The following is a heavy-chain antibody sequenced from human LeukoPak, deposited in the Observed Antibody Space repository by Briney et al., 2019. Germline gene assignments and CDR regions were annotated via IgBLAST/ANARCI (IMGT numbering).Heavy chain of an antibody. V-gene: IGHV4-4*08. Sequence: SETLSLTCSVSGGSVSSYYWSWIRQSPGKGLEWIGYIHNSGRTNYNPSLKSRVTGFVDTSKNQVSLRLSSVTAADTAVYARHGTISSESYFDYWGQGALVTVSS. CDR2: IHNSGRT. CDR3: HGTISSESYFDY. D-gene: IGHD1-14*01. CDR1: GGSVSSYY. J-gene: IGHJ4*02.